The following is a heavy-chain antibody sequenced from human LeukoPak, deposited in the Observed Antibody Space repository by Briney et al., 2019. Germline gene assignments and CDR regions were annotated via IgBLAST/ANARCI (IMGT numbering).Heavy chain of an antibody. CDR1: GGSFSGYY. J-gene: IGHJ6*02. V-gene: IGHV4-34*01. Sequence: PSETLSLTCAVYGGSFSGYYWSWTRQPPGKGLEWIGSIYYGGSSYYNPSLKSRVSISVDTSNNQFSLKVNSVTAADTAVYYCARDAGHQLSRRNYYAMDVWGQGTTVTVSS. CDR3: ARDAGHQLSRRNYYAMDV. CDR2: IYYGGSS. D-gene: IGHD2-2*01.